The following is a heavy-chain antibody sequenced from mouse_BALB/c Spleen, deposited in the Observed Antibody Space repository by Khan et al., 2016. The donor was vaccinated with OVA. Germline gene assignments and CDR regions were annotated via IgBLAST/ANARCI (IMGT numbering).Heavy chain of an antibody. CDR3: ARKDYYDYDPFPY. J-gene: IGHJ3*01. V-gene: IGHV3-2*02. D-gene: IGHD2-4*01. CDR2: ISYSGNT. CDR1: GYSITSEFA. Sequence: EVKLLESGPGLVKPSQSLSLTCTVTGYSITSEFAWNWIRQFPGNKLEWMGYISYSGNTRYNPSLKSLISINRDTSRNQFFLQLNSVTTEDTATYYCARKDYYDYDPFPYWGQGTLVTVSA.